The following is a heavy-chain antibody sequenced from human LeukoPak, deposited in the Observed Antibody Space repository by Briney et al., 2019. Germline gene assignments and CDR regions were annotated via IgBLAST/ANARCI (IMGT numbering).Heavy chain of an antibody. CDR1: GGTFSSHA. D-gene: IGHD2-2*01. CDR2: IIPIFGTA. Sequence: GASVKVSCKASGGTFSSHAISWVRQAPGQGLEWMGGIIPIFGTANYAQKFQGRVTITADESTSTAYMELSSLRSEDTAVYYCARGGYCSSTSCYSLDYWGQGTLVTVSS. V-gene: IGHV1-69*01. CDR3: ARGGYCSSTSCYSLDY. J-gene: IGHJ4*02.